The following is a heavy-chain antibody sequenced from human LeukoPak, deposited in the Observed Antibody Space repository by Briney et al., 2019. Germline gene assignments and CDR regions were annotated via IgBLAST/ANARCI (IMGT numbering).Heavy chain of an antibody. D-gene: IGHD3-9*01. CDR1: GFTFSSYA. V-gene: IGHV3-30*04. CDR2: ISYDGSNK. CDR3: ARGPGRTTNYDILTGYVYYFDY. J-gene: IGHJ4*02. Sequence: GGSLRLSCAASGFTFSSYAMHWVRQAPGKGLEWVAVISYDGSNKYYADSVKGRFTISRDNSKNTLYLQMNSLRAEDTAVYYCARGPGRTTNYDILTGYVYYFDYWGQGTLVTVSS.